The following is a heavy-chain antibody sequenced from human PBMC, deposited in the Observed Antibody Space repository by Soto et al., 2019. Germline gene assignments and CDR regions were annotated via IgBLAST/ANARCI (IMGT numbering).Heavy chain of an antibody. D-gene: IGHD3-16*01. J-gene: IGHJ3*02. V-gene: IGHV1-46*01. CDR1: GYTFTTYY. CDR2: INPIGGST. Sequence: ASVKVSCKASGYTFTTYYMHWVRQAPGQGLEWMGIINPIGGSTTYTQRFQGRVTMTRDTSTSTVYMELSSLRSEDTAIYYCARVAAGGAFDIWGQGTMVTVSS. CDR3: ARVAAGGAFDI.